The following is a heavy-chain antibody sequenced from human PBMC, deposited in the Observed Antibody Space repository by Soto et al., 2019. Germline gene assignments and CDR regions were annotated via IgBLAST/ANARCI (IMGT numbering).Heavy chain of an antibody. J-gene: IGHJ3*02. CDR3: ARDYYDILTGSEELDAFDI. Sequence: EVQLVESGGGLVQPGGSLRLSCAASGFTFSSYSMNWVRQAPGKGLEWVSSISSSSSYIYYADSVKGRFTISRDNAKNSLYLQMNSLRAEDTAVYYCARDYYDILTGSEELDAFDIWGQGTMVTVSS. CDR1: GFTFSSYS. D-gene: IGHD3-9*01. CDR2: ISSSSSYI. V-gene: IGHV3-21*01.